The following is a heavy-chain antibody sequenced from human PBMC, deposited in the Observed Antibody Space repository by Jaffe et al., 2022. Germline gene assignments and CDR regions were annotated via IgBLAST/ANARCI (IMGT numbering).Heavy chain of an antibody. CDR1: GGSFSGYY. D-gene: IGHD5-18*01. V-gene: IGHV4-34*01. CDR3: ARRRIQLWLRVAEGFDY. CDR2: INHSGST. Sequence: QVQLQQWGAGLLKPSETLSLTCAVYGGSFSGYYWSWIRQPPGKGLEWIGEINHSGSTNYNPSLKSRVTISVDTSKNQFSLKLSSVTAADTAVYYCARRRIQLWLRVAEGFDYWGQGTLVTVSS. J-gene: IGHJ4*02.